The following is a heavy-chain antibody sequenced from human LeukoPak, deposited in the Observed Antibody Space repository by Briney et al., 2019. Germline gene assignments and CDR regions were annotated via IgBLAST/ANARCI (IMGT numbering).Heavy chain of an antibody. Sequence: PGGSLRLSCAASGFTFSSYGMHWVRQAPGKGLEWVAFIRYDGSNKYYADSVKGRFTISRDNSKNTLYLQMNSLRAEDTAVYYCAKTNLGAARLFDYWGQGTLVTVSS. J-gene: IGHJ4*02. V-gene: IGHV3-30*02. CDR1: GFTFSSYG. D-gene: IGHD6-6*01. CDR3: AKTNLGAARLFDY. CDR2: IRYDGSNK.